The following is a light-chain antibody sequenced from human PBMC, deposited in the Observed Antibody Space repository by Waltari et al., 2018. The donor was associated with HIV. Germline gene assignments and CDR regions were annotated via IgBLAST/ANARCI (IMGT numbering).Light chain of an antibody. CDR1: QSVSSN. V-gene: IGKV3-15*01. Sequence: EIVMTQSPATLSVSPGERATLSCRASQSVSSNLAWYQQKPGQAPRPLTHGASTRATGIPARFSGSGSGTEFTLTISSLQSEDFAVYYCQQYNKAFGQGTKVEIK. CDR2: GAS. CDR3: QQYNKA. J-gene: IGKJ1*01.